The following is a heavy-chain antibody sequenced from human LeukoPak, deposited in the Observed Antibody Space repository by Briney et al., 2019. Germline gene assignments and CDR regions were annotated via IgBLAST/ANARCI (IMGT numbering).Heavy chain of an antibody. CDR2: IYYSGST. Sequence: PSETLSLTCTVSGGSISSGDYYWSWIRQPPGKGLEWIGYIYYSGSTYYNPSLKSRVTISVDTSKNQFSLKLSSVTAADTAVYYCARAPPYYYDSSGCYFDYWGQGTLVTVSS. CDR1: GGSISSGDYY. J-gene: IGHJ4*02. D-gene: IGHD3-22*01. V-gene: IGHV4-30-4*01. CDR3: ARAPPYYYDSSGCYFDY.